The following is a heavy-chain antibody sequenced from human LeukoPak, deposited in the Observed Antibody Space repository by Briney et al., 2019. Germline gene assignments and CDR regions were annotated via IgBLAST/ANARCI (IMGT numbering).Heavy chain of an antibody. Sequence: GKFLRLSCAASGFSFSFYGMHWVRQAPGKGLEWVAVISADGSLIYYGDSVKGRFTVSRDNSKSTMFLQMSSLTNDDTGVYYCAKGLTGSGVANWLDSWGQGTLAVVS. CDR1: GFSFSFYG. V-gene: IGHV3-30*18. J-gene: IGHJ5*01. CDR2: ISADGSLI. CDR3: AKGLTGSGVANWLDS. D-gene: IGHD3-10*01.